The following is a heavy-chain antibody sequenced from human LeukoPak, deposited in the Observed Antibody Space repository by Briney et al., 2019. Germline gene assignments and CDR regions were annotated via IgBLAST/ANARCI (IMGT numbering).Heavy chain of an antibody. D-gene: IGHD3-10*01. CDR2: ISSSSSYI. J-gene: IGHJ4*02. CDR1: GFTFSSYS. V-gene: IGHV3-21*04. Sequence: GGSLRLSCAASGFTFSSYSMNWVRQAPGKGLEWVSSISSSSSYIYYADSVKGRFTISRDNAKDSLYLQMNSLRAEDTAVYYCARGWFAYYFDYWGQGTLVTVSS. CDR3: ARGWFAYYFDY.